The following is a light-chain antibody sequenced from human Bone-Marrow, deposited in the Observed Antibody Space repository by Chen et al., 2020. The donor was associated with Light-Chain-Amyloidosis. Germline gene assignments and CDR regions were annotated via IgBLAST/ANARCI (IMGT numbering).Light chain of an antibody. CDR1: SRDVGSNNL. J-gene: IGLJ2*01. CDR3: CSYAGSTTYIV. Sequence: QSALTQPASVSGSPGQSINISCTGTSRDVGSNNLVTWYQQHPGKAPKLMIFDVTKRPSGVSTRFSGSKSGNTASLTISGLQADDEADYYCCSYAGSTTYIVFGGGTKMTVL. CDR2: DVT. V-gene: IGLV2-23*02.